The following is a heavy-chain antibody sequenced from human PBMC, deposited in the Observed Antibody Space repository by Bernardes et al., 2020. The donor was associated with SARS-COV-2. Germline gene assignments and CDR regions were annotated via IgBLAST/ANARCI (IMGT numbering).Heavy chain of an antibody. CDR3: ARTHGYCTNGVCYDAFDI. D-gene: IGHD2-8*01. CDR2: IYYRWST. J-gene: IGHJ3*02. V-gene: IGHV4-59*01. CDR1: GGSISTYY. Sequence: SETLSLTCTVSGGSISTYYWCWIRQPPGKGLEWIGYIYYRWSTNSNPSLKRRVTISVDTSKNQFSLKLSSVTAADAAVYCCARTHGYCTNGVCYDAFDIWGEGTMVTVSS.